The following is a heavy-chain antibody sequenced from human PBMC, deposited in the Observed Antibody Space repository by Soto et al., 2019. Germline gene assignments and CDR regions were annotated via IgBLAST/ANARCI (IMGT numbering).Heavy chain of an antibody. V-gene: IGHV1-69*01. D-gene: IGHD6-13*01. CDR3: ARSPRGIAAAGTGWFDP. CDR2: IIPIFGTA. J-gene: IGHJ5*02. Sequence: QVQLVQSGAEVKKPGSSVKVSCKASGGTFSSYAISWVRQAPGQGLEWMGGIIPIFGTANYAQKFQGRVTITEDESKSTAYMELSSLRSEDTAVYYCARSPRGIAAAGTGWFDPWGQGTLVTVSS. CDR1: GGTFSSYA.